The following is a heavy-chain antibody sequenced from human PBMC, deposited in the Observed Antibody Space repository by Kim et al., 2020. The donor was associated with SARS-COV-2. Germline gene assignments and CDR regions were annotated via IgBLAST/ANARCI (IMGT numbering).Heavy chain of an antibody. D-gene: IGHD3-16*02. V-gene: IGHV4-31*03. CDR2: IYYSGST. Sequence: SETLSLTCTVSGGSISSGGYYWSWIRQHPGKGLEWIGYIYYSGSTYYNPSLKSRVTISVATSKNQFSLKLSSVTAADTAVYYCARVHGTFGGVIVNYYYYGMDVWGQGTTVTVSS. J-gene: IGHJ6*02. CDR1: GGSISSGGYY. CDR3: ARVHGTFGGVIVNYYYYGMDV.